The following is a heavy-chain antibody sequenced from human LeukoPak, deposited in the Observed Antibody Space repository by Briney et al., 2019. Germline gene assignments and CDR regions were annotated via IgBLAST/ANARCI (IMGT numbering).Heavy chain of an antibody. D-gene: IGHD5-18*01. CDR2: IIPILGIA. V-gene: IGHV1-69*04. J-gene: IGHJ4*02. CDR1: AGTFSIYA. Sequence: GASVTVSFKSSAGTFSIYAISWVRQAPGQGLEWMGRIIPILGIANYAQKFQGRVTITADKSTSTAYMELSSLRSEDTAVYYCARVDTAMVIDYWGRGTLVTVSS. CDR3: ARVDTAMVIDY.